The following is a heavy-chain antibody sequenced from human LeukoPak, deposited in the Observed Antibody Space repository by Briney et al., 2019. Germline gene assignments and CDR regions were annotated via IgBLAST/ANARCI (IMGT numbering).Heavy chain of an antibody. D-gene: IGHD3-3*01. CDR1: GGSISTTNYY. CDR3: ARHSGLRSPFDP. J-gene: IGHJ5*02. V-gene: IGHV4-39*01. CDR2: IYSSGNT. Sequence: SESLSLTCTVSGGSISTTNYYWGWIRQPRGRDLEWIGSIYSSGNTCYNPSLESRVTISVDTSKNQLSLKLTSATAADTSVYYCARHSGLRSPFDPWGQGTLVTVSS.